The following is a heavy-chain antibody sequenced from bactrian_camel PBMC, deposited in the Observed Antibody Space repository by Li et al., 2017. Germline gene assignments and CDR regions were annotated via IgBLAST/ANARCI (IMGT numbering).Heavy chain of an antibody. Sequence: QVQLVESGGDSVEPGGSLRVSCVASGDTRGIWCMGWFRQAPGKERESVATIDSRGRTTYADSVKGRFTISLGVDTLDLQMNNLKSEDSGVYYCAVSSTRWRADCDSGDWSAFGIRGPGTQVTVS. V-gene: IGHV3S53*01. CDR3: AVSSTRWRADCDSGDWSAFGI. D-gene: IGHD2*01. CDR2: IDSRGRT. J-gene: IGHJ4*01. CDR1: GDTRGIWC.